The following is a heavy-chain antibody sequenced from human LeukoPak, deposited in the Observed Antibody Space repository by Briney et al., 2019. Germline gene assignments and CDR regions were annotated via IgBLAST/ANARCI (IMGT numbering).Heavy chain of an antibody. J-gene: IGHJ4*02. CDR2: IYSGGST. CDR1: GFTFSSHD. CDR3: AKDTRMDYYGSGSFDY. V-gene: IGHV3-66*02. Sequence: GSSLRLSCAASGFTFSSHDMHWVRQAPGKGLEWASVIYSGGSTYYADSVKGRFTISRDNSKNTLYLQMNSLRAEDTAVYYCAKDTRMDYYGSGSFDYWGQGTLVTVSS. D-gene: IGHD3-10*01.